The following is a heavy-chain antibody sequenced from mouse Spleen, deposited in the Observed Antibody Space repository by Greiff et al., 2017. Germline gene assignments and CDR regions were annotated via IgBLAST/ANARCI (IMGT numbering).Heavy chain of an antibody. CDR2: IYPGSGNT. D-gene: IGHD2-4*01. CDR1: GYTFTDYY. CDR3: AREGYYDYPAWFAY. V-gene: IGHV1-76*01. Sequence: QVQLKESGAELVRPGASVKLSCKASGYTFTDYYINWVKQRPGQGLEWIARIYPGSGNTYYNEKFKGKATLTAEKSSSTAYMQLSSLTSEDSAVYFCAREGYYDYPAWFAYWGQGTLVTVSA. J-gene: IGHJ3*01.